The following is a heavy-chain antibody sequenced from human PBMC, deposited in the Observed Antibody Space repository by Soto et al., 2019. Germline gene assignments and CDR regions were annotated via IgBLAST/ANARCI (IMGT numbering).Heavy chain of an antibody. CDR3: ARRGPGTYFDY. CDR2: ISGSGDST. D-gene: IGHD6-13*01. Sequence: EVQLLESGGGLVQPGGSLRLSCAASGFTFSSYAMNCVRQAPGKGLEWVSVISGSGDSTYYADSVKGRFTISRDNSKNTLYLQMNSLRAEDTAVYYCARRGPGTYFDYWDQGTLVTVSS. V-gene: IGHV3-23*01. J-gene: IGHJ4*02. CDR1: GFTFSSYA.